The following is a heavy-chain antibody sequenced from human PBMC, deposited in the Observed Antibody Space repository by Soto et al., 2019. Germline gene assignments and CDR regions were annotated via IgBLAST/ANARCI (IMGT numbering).Heavy chain of an antibody. CDR2: MNPNSGNT. J-gene: IGHJ6*02. CDR1: RLGYTSYY. V-gene: IGHV1-8*01. CDR3: ARRDLPYYYYVMDV. Sequence: VEVRCEESRLGYTSYYRCWVQQEKGQGLEWMGWMNPNSGNTGYAQKFQGRVTMTRNTSISTAYMELSRLRSEDTAVYYCARRDLPYYYYVMDVWGQGPTVT.